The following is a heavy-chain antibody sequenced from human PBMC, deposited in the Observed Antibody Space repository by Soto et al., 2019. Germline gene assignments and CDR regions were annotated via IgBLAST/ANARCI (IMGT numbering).Heavy chain of an antibody. D-gene: IGHD1-1*01. V-gene: IGHV4-30-4*01. CDR1: GGSISSGDYY. CDR3: ARAVWNHQLDY. CDR2: IYYSGGT. J-gene: IGHJ4*02. Sequence: QVQLQESGPGLVKPSQTLSLTCTVSGGSISSGDYYWSWIRQPPGKVLEWIGYIYYSGGTYYNPSLKSRVTISEDTSKTQFSLKLSSVTAADTAVYYCARAVWNHQLDYWGQGTLVTVSS.